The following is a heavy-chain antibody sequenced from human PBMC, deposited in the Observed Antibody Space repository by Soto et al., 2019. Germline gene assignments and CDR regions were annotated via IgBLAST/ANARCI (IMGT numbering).Heavy chain of an antibody. CDR2: ISSSSSYT. J-gene: IGHJ6*02. Sequence: PGGSLRLSCAASGFTFSDYYMSWIRQAPGKGLEWVSYISSSSSYTNYADSVKGRFTISRDNAKNSLYLQMNSLRAEDTAVYYCARDILIFGVVTNYGMDVWGQGTTVTVSS. CDR1: GFTFSDYY. CDR3: ARDILIFGVVTNYGMDV. D-gene: IGHD3-3*01. V-gene: IGHV3-11*06.